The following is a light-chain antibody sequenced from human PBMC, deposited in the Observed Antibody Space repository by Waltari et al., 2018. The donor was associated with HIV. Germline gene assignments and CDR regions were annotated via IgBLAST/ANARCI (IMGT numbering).Light chain of an antibody. J-gene: IGLJ2*01. Sequence: QSALTQPASVSGSPGQSITLSCTRTSSDVATYKLVSWYQQHPGKAPHLMIYEVSKRPSGVSDRFSGSKSGDTASLTISGLQAEDEADYYCCSYVSNVIFGGGTKLTVL. CDR2: EVS. V-gene: IGLV2-23*02. CDR1: SSDVATYKL. CDR3: CSYVSNVI.